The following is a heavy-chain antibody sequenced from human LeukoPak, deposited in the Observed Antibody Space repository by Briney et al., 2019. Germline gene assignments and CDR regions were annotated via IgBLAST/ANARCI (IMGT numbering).Heavy chain of an antibody. Sequence: PSETLSLTCAVSGGSIISGGYSWSWIRQPPGKGLEWIGYIYHSGSTYYNPSLKSRVTISVDRSKNQFSLKLSSVTAADTAVYYCARERGLNWYFDLWGRGTLVTVSS. CDR3: ARERGLNWYFDL. CDR2: IYHSGST. CDR1: GGSIISGGYS. D-gene: IGHD6-25*01. J-gene: IGHJ2*01. V-gene: IGHV4-30-2*01.